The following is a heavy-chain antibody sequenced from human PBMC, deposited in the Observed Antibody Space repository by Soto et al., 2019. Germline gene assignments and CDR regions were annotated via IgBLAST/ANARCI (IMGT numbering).Heavy chain of an antibody. V-gene: IGHV1-2*04. CDR3: ARGGRYDSSGYYFDY. D-gene: IGHD3-22*01. Sequence: ASVKVSCKAYGYTFTGYYMHWVRQAPGQGLEWMGWINPNSGGTNYAQKFQGWVTMTRDTSISTAYMELSRLRSDDTAVYYCARGGRYDSSGYYFDYWGQGTLVTVSS. CDR1: GYTFTGYY. J-gene: IGHJ4*02. CDR2: INPNSGGT.